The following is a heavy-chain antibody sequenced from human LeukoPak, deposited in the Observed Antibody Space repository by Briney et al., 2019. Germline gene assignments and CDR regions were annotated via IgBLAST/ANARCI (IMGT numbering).Heavy chain of an antibody. CDR1: GYTFTGYY. CDR2: INPNSGGT. CDR3: ARRASSSNNYFYYMDV. V-gene: IGHV1-2*02. D-gene: IGHD2-2*01. Sequence: ASVKVSCKASGYTFTGYYMHWVRQAPGQGLEWMGWINPNSGGTSYAQKFQGRVTMTRDTSISTAYMELSRLRSDDTAMYYCARRASSSNNYFYYMDVWGKGTTVTVSS. J-gene: IGHJ6*03.